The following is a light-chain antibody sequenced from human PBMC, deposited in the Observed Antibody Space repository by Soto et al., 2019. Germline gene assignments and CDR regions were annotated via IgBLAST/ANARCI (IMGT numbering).Light chain of an antibody. Sequence: EIVLTQSPGTLSLSPGERATLSCRASQTITSNYLAWYQQKPGQAPRLLIYGASHRATGIPDRFSGGGSGTDFTLTISRLEPEDVAVVFCQQYGNTPWTFGQGTTVEI. J-gene: IGKJ1*01. CDR3: QQYGNTPWT. V-gene: IGKV3-20*01. CDR1: QTITSNY. CDR2: GAS.